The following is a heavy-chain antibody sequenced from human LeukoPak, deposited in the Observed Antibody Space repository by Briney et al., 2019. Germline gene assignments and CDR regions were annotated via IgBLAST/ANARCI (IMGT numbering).Heavy chain of an antibody. D-gene: IGHD2-8*01. CDR1: GGSISSYY. J-gene: IGHJ6*02. Sequence: SETLSLTCTVSGGSISSYYWSWIRQPPGKGLEWIGYIYYSGSTNYNPSLKSRVTISVDTSKNQFSLKLSSVTAADTAVYYCAREPRCTPYCYYGMDVWGQGTTVTVSS. V-gene: IGHV4-59*01. CDR3: AREPRCTPYCYYGMDV. CDR2: IYYSGST.